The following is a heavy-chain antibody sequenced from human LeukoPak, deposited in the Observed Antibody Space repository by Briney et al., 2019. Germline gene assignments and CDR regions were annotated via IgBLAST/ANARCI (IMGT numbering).Heavy chain of an antibody. J-gene: IGHJ6*02. Sequence: ASVKVSCKASGGTFGHYAISWLRQAPGQGLEWMGWISTYTGNTKYAQKFQGRVTMTTETSTSTAFMELRSLESDDTAVYYCARDYGSGTYSLYYYGLDVWGQGTTVTVSS. V-gene: IGHV1-18*01. D-gene: IGHD3-10*01. CDR3: ARDYGSGTYSLYYYGLDV. CDR1: GGTFGHYA. CDR2: ISTYTGNT.